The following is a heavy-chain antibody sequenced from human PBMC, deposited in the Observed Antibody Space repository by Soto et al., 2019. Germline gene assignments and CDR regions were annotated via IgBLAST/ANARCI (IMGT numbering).Heavy chain of an antibody. CDR3: ARDLHYALDY. J-gene: IGHJ4*02. CDR1: GFPFSSYP. D-gene: IGHD2-2*01. V-gene: IGHV3-21*06. Sequence: EVQLVESGGVLVQPGGSLRLSCAASGFPFSSYPMNWVRQVPGKGLEWVSHFGTSDSYIYYADSVKGRFTISRDNAKNLLYLQMNSLRDXXTXXXXCARDLHYALDYWGQGTLVTVSS. CDR2: FGTSDSYI.